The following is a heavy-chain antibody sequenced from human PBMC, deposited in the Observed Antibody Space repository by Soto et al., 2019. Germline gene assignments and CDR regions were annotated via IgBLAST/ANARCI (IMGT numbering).Heavy chain of an antibody. J-gene: IGHJ6*03. Sequence: QVQLVQSGAEVKKPGASVKVSCKASGYTFTSYAMHWVRQAPGQRLEWMGWINAGNGNTKYSQKFQGRVTITRDTAASTAYMELSSLRSEDTAVYYCARAPYSSSSWCYYYYYNMDVWGKGTTVTVSS. D-gene: IGHD6-6*01. V-gene: IGHV1-3*01. CDR3: ARAPYSSSSWCYYYYYNMDV. CDR1: GYTFTSYA. CDR2: INAGNGNT.